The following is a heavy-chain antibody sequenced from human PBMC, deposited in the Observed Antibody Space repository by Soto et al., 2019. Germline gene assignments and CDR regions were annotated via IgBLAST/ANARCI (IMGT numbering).Heavy chain of an antibody. J-gene: IGHJ6*02. CDR1: GGSIISSSYY. D-gene: IGHD3-22*01. CDR3: ARHIGDSSGYYLYYYYYYGMDV. Sequence: SETLSLTCTVSGGSIISSSYYWGWIRQPPGKGLEWIGSIYYSGSTYYNPSLKSRVTISVDTSKNQFSLKLSSVTAADTAVYYCARHIGDSSGYYLYYYYYYGMDVWGQGTTVTVSS. V-gene: IGHV4-39*01. CDR2: IYYSGST.